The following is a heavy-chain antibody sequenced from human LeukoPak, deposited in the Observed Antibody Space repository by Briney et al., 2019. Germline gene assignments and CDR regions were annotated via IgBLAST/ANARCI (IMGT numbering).Heavy chain of an antibody. D-gene: IGHD6-19*01. V-gene: IGHV3-23*01. CDR2: ISGSGGST. CDR1: GFTFSSYA. Sequence: GGSLRLSCAASGFTFSSYAMSWVRQAPGKGLGWVSAISGSGGSTYYADSVKGRFTISRDNSKNTLYLQMNSLRAEDTAVYYCAKDSYSSGWYPKYFQHWGQGTLVTVSS. J-gene: IGHJ1*01. CDR3: AKDSYSSGWYPKYFQH.